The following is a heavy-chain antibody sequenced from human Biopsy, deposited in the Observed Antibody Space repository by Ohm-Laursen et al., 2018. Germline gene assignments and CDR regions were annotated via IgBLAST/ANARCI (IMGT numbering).Heavy chain of an antibody. CDR2: IYNTETT. Sequence: SETLSLTCTVSGGSISSSTPYYWAWLRQPPGKGLEWIGSIYNTETTFYNPSLKSPVTISVDTSTNQFSLKVSSVTAADTALYFCARHPTGFWFDPWGHGTLVTVSS. CDR3: ARHPTGFWFDP. CDR1: GGSISSSTPYY. J-gene: IGHJ5*02. V-gene: IGHV4-39*01.